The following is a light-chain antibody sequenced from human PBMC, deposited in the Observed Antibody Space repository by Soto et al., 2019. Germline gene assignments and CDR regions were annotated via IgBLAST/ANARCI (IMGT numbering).Light chain of an antibody. V-gene: IGLV1-40*01. CDR3: QSYDSSLSGYV. J-gene: IGLJ1*01. Sequence: VLTQPPSVSGAPGQRVTISCTGSSSNIGPTYDVHWYQQLPGTAPKLLIYANTNRPSGVPDRFSGSKSGTSASLAITGLQAEDEADYYCQSYDSSLSGYVFGTGTKVTVL. CDR1: SSNIGPTYD. CDR2: ANT.